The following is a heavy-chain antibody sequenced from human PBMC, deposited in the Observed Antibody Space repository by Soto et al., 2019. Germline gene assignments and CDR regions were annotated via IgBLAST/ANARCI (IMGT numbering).Heavy chain of an antibody. D-gene: IGHD1-26*01. Sequence: PGGSLRLSCTASGFTFNTHWMHWVRQAPGKGLVWVSRIDFDGITTNYADSVKGRLTVSRDNAKNTVYLHVNTLRDEDTAVYYCARGGAMGVDYWGQGTLVTVSS. V-gene: IGHV3-74*01. CDR3: ARGGAMGVDY. CDR2: IDFDGITT. CDR1: GFTFNTHW. J-gene: IGHJ4*02.